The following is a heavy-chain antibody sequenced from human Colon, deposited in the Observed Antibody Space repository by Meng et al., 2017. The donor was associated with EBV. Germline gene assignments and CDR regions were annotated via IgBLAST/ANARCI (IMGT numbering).Heavy chain of an antibody. CDR1: GDSISNNW. CDR3: ARNGDYNPGLY. Sequence: QVQLQESGPGLVKPSGTLSLTCAVSGDSISNNWWSWVRQPPGKGLEWIGEIYHSGTTNYNPSLRSRVTISVDKSKNQFSLQLTSVTAADTAVYYCARNGDYNPGLYWAQGTLVTVSS. D-gene: IGHD4-17*01. J-gene: IGHJ4*02. CDR2: IYHSGTT. V-gene: IGHV4-4*02.